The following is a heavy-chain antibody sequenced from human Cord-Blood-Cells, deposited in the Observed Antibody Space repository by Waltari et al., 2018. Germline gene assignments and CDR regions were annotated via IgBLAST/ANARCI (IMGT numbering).Heavy chain of an antibody. CDR2: IYYSGST. V-gene: IGHV4-31*03. CDR3: ARAPDYGDYLGSAIDY. D-gene: IGHD4-17*01. J-gene: IGHJ4*02. CDR1: GRPISSGGYS. Sequence: QVQLQESGPGLVKPSQTLSLTCTVSGRPISSGGYSWRWNRQPPGKGLEWIGYIYYSGSTYYNPSLKSRVTISVDTSKNQFSLKLSSVTAADTAVYYCARAPDYGDYLGSAIDYWGQGTLVTVSS.